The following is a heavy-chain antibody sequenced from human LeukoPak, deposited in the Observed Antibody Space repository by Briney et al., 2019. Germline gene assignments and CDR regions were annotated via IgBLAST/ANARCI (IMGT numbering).Heavy chain of an antibody. D-gene: IGHD2-2*01. V-gene: IGHV3-7*01. CDR2: IKQDGSEK. J-gene: IGHJ4*02. CDR3: ARVRKDIVVVPGAMRDTYYFDY. CDR1: GFTFSSYW. Sequence: GGSLRLSCAASGFTFSSYWMSWVRQAPGKWLEWVANIKQDGSEKYYVDSVKGRFTISRDNAKNSLYLQMNSLRAEDTAVYYCARVRKDIVVVPGAMRDTYYFDYWGQGTLVTVSS.